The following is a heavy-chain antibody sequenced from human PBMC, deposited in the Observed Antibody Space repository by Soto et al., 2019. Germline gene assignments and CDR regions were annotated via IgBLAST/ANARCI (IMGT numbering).Heavy chain of an antibody. V-gene: IGHV3-7*01. D-gene: IGHD6-13*01. Sequence: GGSLRLSCADSGFTFSSYWMSWVRQAPGKGLEWVANIKQDGSEKYYVDSVKGRFTISRDNAKNSLFLQMNSLRVEDTAVYYCARDWSYSSSSYPSDYWGQGTLVTVSS. J-gene: IGHJ4*02. CDR1: GFTFSSYW. CDR3: ARDWSYSSSSYPSDY. CDR2: IKQDGSEK.